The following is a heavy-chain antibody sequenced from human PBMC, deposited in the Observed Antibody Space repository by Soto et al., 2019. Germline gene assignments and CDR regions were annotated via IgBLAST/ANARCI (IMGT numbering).Heavy chain of an antibody. CDR1: GYTFTTYG. J-gene: IGHJ4*02. CDR3: ARTPRAQMIVLEAATRFDY. Sequence: QVQLVQSGAEVKRPGASVKVSCKASGYTFTTYGFNWVRQAPGQGLEWMGWISPYNGDTNYAQNFQGRVTLTTDTSTSTAYMELRSLTSDDTAVYYCARTPRAQMIVLEAATRFDYWGQVTLVTVSS. CDR2: ISPYNGDT. D-gene: IGHD2-15*01. V-gene: IGHV1-18*04.